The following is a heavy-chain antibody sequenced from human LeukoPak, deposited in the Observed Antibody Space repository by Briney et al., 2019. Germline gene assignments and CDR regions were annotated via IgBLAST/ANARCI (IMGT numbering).Heavy chain of an antibody. CDR1: GGSFSGYY. J-gene: IGHJ4*02. CDR2: INHSGST. D-gene: IGHD2-15*01. CDR3: ASLYCSGGSCNDY. V-gene: IGHV4-34*01. Sequence: SETLSLTCAVYGGSFSGYYWSWIRQPPGKGLEWIGEINHSGSTNYNPSLKSQVTISVDTSKNQFSLKLSSVTAADTAVYYCASLYCSGGSCNDYWGQGTLVTVSS.